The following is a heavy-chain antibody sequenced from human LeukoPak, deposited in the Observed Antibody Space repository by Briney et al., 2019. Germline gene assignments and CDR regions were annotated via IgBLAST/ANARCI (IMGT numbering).Heavy chain of an antibody. CDR3: ARGRSRSVTTGYYYYGMDV. Sequence: SETLSLTCTVSGGSISSSSYYWGWIRQPPGKGLEWIGSIYYSGSTYYNPSLKSRVTISVDTSKNQFSLKLSSVTAADTAVYYCARGRSRSVTTGYYYYGMDVWGQGTTVTVSS. CDR1: GGSISSSSYY. CDR2: IYYSGST. D-gene: IGHD4-17*01. V-gene: IGHV4-39*07. J-gene: IGHJ6*02.